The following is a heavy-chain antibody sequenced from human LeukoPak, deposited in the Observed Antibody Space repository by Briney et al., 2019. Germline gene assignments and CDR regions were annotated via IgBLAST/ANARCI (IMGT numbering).Heavy chain of an antibody. CDR1: GGTFSSYA. Sequence: SVKVSCKASGGTFSSYAISWVRQAPGQGLEWMGRIIPILGIANYAQKFQGRVTITADRSTSTAYMELSSLRSEDTAVYYCARDSTYAIYDSSGYYPAWGQGTLVTVSS. CDR3: ARDSTYAIYDSSGYYPA. D-gene: IGHD3-22*01. J-gene: IGHJ5*02. CDR2: IIPILGIA. V-gene: IGHV1-69*04.